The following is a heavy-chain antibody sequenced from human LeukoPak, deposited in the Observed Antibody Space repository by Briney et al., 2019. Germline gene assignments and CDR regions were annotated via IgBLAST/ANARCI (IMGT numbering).Heavy chain of an antibody. CDR3: ARGFTVTANRDY. CDR2: MNPNSGNT. CDR1: GYTFTSYD. D-gene: IGHD4-11*01. J-gene: IGHJ4*02. Sequence: GASVKVSCKASGYTFTSYDINWVRQATGQGLEWMGWMNPNSGNTGYAQKFQGGVTMTRNTSISTAYMELSSLRSEDTAVYYCARGFTVTANRDYWGQGTLVTVSS. V-gene: IGHV1-8*01.